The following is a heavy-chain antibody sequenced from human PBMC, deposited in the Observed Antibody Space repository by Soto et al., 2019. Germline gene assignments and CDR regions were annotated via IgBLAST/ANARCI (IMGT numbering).Heavy chain of an antibody. CDR2: ISYDGSNK. D-gene: IGHD2-2*01. Sequence: HPGGSLRLSCAASGFTFSSYGMHWVRQAPGKGLEWVAVISYDGSNKYYADSVKGRFTISRDNSKNTLYLQMNSLRAEDTAVYYCATACSTSCPKIRARINWFDPWGQGSLVTVSS. V-gene: IGHV3-30*03. CDR3: ATACSTSCPKIRARINWFDP. CDR1: GFTFSSYG. J-gene: IGHJ5*02.